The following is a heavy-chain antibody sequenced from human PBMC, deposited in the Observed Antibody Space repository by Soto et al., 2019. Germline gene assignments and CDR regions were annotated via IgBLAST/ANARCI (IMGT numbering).Heavy chain of an antibody. CDR3: AREGGDLNWFDP. J-gene: IGHJ5*02. D-gene: IGHD4-17*01. CDR1: GYTFTSNY. V-gene: IGHV1-46*01. CDR2: INPSGGST. Sequence: ASVKVTCKASGYTFTSNYRQWVRQAPGQGLEWMGIINPSGGSTSYAQKFQGRVTMTRDTSTSTVYMELNSLRAEDTAVYYCAREGGDLNWFDPWGQGTLVTVSS.